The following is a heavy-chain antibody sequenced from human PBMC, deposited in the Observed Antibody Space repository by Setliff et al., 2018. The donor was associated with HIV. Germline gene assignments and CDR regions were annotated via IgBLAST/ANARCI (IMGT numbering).Heavy chain of an antibody. V-gene: IGHV3-7*01. Sequence: GGSLRLSCAASGFTFSSNWMSWVRQAPGKGLEWVANIKQDGSEKYYVDSVKGRFTISRDNAKNSLYLQMNSLIAEDTAVYYCARTRLGAAYFDFWGQGIPVTVSS. D-gene: IGHD6-13*01. CDR3: ARTRLGAAYFDF. J-gene: IGHJ4*02. CDR2: IKQDGSEK. CDR1: GFTFSSNW.